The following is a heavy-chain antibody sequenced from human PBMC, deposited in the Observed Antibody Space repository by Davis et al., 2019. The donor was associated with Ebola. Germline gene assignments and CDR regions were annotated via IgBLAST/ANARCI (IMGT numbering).Heavy chain of an antibody. D-gene: IGHD5-12*01. CDR3: AKNGGYDYYYNYGMDV. CDR2: ISSSSSCI. J-gene: IGHJ6*04. V-gene: IGHV3-21*04. CDR1: GFTFSSNS. Sequence: GESLKISCAASGFTFSSNSMNWVRQAPGKGLEWVSSISSSSSCIYYADSVEGRFTISRDNAKNSLYLQMNSLRDEDTAVYYCAKNGGYDYYYNYGMDVWGKGTAVTVSS.